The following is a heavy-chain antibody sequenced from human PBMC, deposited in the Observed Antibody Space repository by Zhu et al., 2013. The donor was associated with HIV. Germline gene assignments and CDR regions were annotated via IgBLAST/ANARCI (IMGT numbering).Heavy chain of an antibody. CDR1: GYTFTSYD. CDR2: MNPNSGNT. CDR3: ARVGSTVTTRRTHRARQGFDY. V-gene: IGHV1-8*01. Sequence: QVQLVQSGAEVKKPGASVKVSCKASGYTFTSYDINWVRQATGQGLEWMGWMNPNSGNTGYAQKFQGRVTMTRNTSISTAYMELSSLRSEDTAVYYCARVGSTVTTRRTHRARQGFDYWGQGTLVTVSS. J-gene: IGHJ4*02. D-gene: IGHD4-4*01.